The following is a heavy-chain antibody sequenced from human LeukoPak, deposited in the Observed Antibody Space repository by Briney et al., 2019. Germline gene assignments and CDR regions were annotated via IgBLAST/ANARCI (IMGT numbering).Heavy chain of an antibody. CDR1: GGSISSYY. CDR3: ARVRSVGATATIDY. D-gene: IGHD1-26*01. J-gene: IGHJ4*02. V-gene: IGHV4-59*01. Sequence: SETLSLTCTVSGGSISSYYWSWIRQPPGKGLEWIGYIYYSGSTNYNPSLKSRVTISVDTSKNQSSLKLSSVTAADTAVYYCARVRSVGATATIDYWGQGTLVTVSS. CDR2: IYYSGST.